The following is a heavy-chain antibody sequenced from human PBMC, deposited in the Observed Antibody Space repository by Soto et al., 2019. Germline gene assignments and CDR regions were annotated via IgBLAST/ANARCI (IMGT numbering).Heavy chain of an antibody. J-gene: IGHJ4*02. V-gene: IGHV3-30-3*01. Sequence: QTWGSLQIACAACVFTFSSYAMPWVRQAPGKGLEWVAVISYDGSNKYYVDSVKGRFSISRDNSKNTLYLQMNSLRAEDTAVYYCEGHWAEAGKEFDYWGQGTLVTVSS. CDR2: ISYDGSNK. CDR3: EGHWAEAGKEFDY. CDR1: VFTFSSYA. D-gene: IGHD6-13*01.